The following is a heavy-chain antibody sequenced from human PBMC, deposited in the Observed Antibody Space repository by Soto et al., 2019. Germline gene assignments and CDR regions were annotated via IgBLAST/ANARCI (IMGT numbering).Heavy chain of an antibody. D-gene: IGHD6-19*01. CDR3: ARDRHSSGWYGWFEP. CDR2: ISSSGSTI. Sequence: PGGSLRLSCAASGFTFSSYEMNWVRQAPGKGLEWVSYISSSGSTIYYADSVKGRFTISRDNAKNSLYLQMNSLRAEDTAVYYCARDRHSSGWYGWFEPWGQGTLVTVSS. V-gene: IGHV3-48*03. CDR1: GFTFSSYE. J-gene: IGHJ5*02.